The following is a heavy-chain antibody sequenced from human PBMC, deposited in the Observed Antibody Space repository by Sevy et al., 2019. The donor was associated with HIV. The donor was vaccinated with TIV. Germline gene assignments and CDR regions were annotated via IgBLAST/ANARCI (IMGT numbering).Heavy chain of an antibody. CDR1: GGSISSSSYY. D-gene: IGHD3-22*01. J-gene: IGHJ4*02. Sequence: GSLRLSCTVSGGSISSSSYYWVWIRQPPGKGLDWIGSIFYVGSTYYNPSFKSRVTISVDRSKNQFSLRLSSVTASDTAVYYCVRAGRWYYYDTSGFYPNYFDSWGQGNLVTVS. CDR2: IFYVGST. V-gene: IGHV4-39*01. CDR3: VRAGRWYYYDTSGFYPNYFDS.